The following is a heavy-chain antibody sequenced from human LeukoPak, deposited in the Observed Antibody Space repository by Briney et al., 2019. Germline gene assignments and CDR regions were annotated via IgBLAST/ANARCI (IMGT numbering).Heavy chain of an antibody. CDR2: INPNSGDT. V-gene: IGHV1-2*02. CDR3: ARCPYYGMDV. J-gene: IGHJ6*02. CDR1: GYTFTDFY. Sequence: ASVKVSCKASGYTFTDFYIHWVRQAPGQGLEWMGWINPNSGDTNYAQKLQGRVTMTTDTSTSTAYMELRSLRSDDTAVYYCARCPYYGMDVWGQGTTVTVSS.